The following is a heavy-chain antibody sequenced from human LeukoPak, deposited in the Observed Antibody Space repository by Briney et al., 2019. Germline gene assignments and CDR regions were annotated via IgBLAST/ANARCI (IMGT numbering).Heavy chain of an antibody. CDR2: INHSGST. CDR3: ARTYDYVWGSYRYRGSFDY. CDR1: GGSFSGYY. V-gene: IGHV4-34*01. D-gene: IGHD3-16*02. J-gene: IGHJ4*02. Sequence: SETLSLTCAVYGGSFSGYYWSWIRQPPGKGLEWIGEINHSGSTNYNPPLKSRVTISVDTSKNQFSLKLSSVTAADTAVYYCARTYDYVWGSYRYRGSFDYWGQGTLVTVSS.